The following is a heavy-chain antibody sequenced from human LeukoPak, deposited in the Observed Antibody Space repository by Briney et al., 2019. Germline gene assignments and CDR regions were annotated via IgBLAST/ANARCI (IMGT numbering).Heavy chain of an antibody. CDR2: IYTSGST. V-gene: IGHV4-61*02. Sequence: SETLSLTCTVSGGSISSGSYYWSWIRQPAGKGLEWIGRIYTSGSTNYNPSLKSRVTISVDTSKSQFSLKLSSVTAADTAVYYCARDLNTFGGVDDAFDIWGQGTMVTVSS. CDR1: GGSISSGSYY. CDR3: ARDLNTFGGVDDAFDI. D-gene: IGHD3-16*01. J-gene: IGHJ3*02.